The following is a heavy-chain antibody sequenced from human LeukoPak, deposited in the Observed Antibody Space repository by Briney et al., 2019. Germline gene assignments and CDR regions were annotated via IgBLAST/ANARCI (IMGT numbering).Heavy chain of an antibody. CDR2: IYYSGST. CDR1: GGSISSYY. CDR3: ARGITIFGVVTRPHYYYYYMDV. D-gene: IGHD3-3*01. Sequence: SETLSLTCTVSGGSISSYYWSWTRQPPGKGLEWIGYIYYSGSTNYNPSLKSRVTISVDTSKNQFSLKLSSVTAADTAVYYCARGITIFGVVTRPHYYYYYMDVWGKGTTVTVSS. V-gene: IGHV4-59*01. J-gene: IGHJ6*03.